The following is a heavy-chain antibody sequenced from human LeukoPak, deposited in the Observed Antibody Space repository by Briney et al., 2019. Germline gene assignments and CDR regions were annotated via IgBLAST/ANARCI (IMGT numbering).Heavy chain of an antibody. CDR3: ARDSRRYILTGYFDY. D-gene: IGHD3-9*01. CDR1: GYTFTSYY. Sequence: GASVKVSCKASGYTFTSYYMHWVRQAPGQGLEWMGIINPSGGSTSYAQKFQGRVTMTRDTSTSTVYMELSSLRSEDTAVYYCARDSRRYILTGYFDYWGQGTLVTVSS. V-gene: IGHV1-46*01. CDR2: INPSGGST. J-gene: IGHJ4*02.